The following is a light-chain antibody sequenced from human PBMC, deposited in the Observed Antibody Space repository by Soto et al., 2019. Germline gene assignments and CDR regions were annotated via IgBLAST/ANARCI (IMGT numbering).Light chain of an antibody. CDR1: SSDVGGYNY. J-gene: IGLJ1*01. V-gene: IGLV2-14*01. CDR2: DVD. Sequence: QSALTQPASVSGSHGQSITISCTETSSDVGGYNYVSWYQQYPGKAPKLMIYDVDTRPSGVSNRFSGSKSGNTASLTISGLQADDEADYYCSSYTNSNTLVFGSGTKVTVL. CDR3: SSYTNSNTLV.